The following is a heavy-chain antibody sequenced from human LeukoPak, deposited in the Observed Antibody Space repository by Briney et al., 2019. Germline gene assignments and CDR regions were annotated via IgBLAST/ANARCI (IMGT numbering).Heavy chain of an antibody. J-gene: IGHJ4*02. CDR1: GFPFSNYG. CDR3: RDPFDY. Sequence: GGSLRLSCAASGFPFSNYGMHWVRQAPGKGLEWVAFIQYDGSDKYYADSVKGRFTISRDNSKNTLYLQMNSLRTEDTAVYYCRDPFDYWGQGTLVTVSS. CDR2: IQYDGSDK. V-gene: IGHV3-30*02.